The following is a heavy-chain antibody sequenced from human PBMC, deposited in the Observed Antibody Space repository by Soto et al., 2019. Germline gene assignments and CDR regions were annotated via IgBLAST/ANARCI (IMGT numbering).Heavy chain of an antibody. CDR2: SRNKANSYTT. Sequence: DVQLVESGGGLVQPGGSLRLSCAASGFTFSDHYMEWVRQAPGEGLEWVGRSRNKANSYTTVYAASVKGRFTIIRNDSKNLVLLQMDSLETEDTALDYSVRCLTGVPGGMDVWGQGTTVTVSS. CDR1: GFTFSDHY. D-gene: IGHD1-1*01. V-gene: IGHV3-72*01. J-gene: IGHJ6*02. CDR3: VRCLTGVPGGMDV.